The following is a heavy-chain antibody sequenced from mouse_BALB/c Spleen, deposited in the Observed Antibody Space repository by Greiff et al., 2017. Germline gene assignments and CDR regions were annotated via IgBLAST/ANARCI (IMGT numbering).Heavy chain of an antibody. CDR3: ARDYYGSSPTWFAY. CDR2: IDPANGNT. Sequence: EVQLQQSGAELVKPGASVKLSCTASGFNIKDTYMHWVKQRPEQGLEWIGRIDPANGNTKYDPKFQGKATITADTSSNTAYLQLSSLTSEDTAVYYCARDYYGSSPTWFAYWGQGTLVTVSA. J-gene: IGHJ3*01. D-gene: IGHD1-1*01. CDR1: GFNIKDTY. V-gene: IGHV14-3*02.